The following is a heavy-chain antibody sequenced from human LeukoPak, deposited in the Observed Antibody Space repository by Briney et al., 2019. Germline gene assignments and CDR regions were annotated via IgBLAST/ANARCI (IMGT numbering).Heavy chain of an antibody. CDR3: AKDWGYYDSSGYQDAFDI. CDR1: GFTFDDYA. V-gene: IGHV3-9*01. Sequence: PGGSLRLSCAASGFTFDDYAMHWVRQAPGKGLEWVSGIIWNSGSIGYADSVKGRFTISRDNAKNSLYLQMNSLRAEDTALYCCAKDWGYYDSSGYQDAFDIWGQGTMVTVSS. CDR2: IIWNSGSI. J-gene: IGHJ3*02. D-gene: IGHD3-22*01.